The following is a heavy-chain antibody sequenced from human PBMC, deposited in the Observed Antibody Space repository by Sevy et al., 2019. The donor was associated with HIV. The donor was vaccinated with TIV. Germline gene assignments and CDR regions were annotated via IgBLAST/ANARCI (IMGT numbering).Heavy chain of an antibody. D-gene: IGHD3-10*01. V-gene: IGHV3-23*01. CDR3: AKDREVRGVIIFYFDY. CDR1: GFTFSSYA. CDR2: ISGSGGST. J-gene: IGHJ4*02. Sequence: GGSLRLSCAASGFTFSSYAMSWVRQAPGKGLEWVSAISGSGGSTYYADSVKGRFTISRNNSKNTLFLQMNSLRAEDTVVYYCAKDREVRGVIIFYFDYWGQGTLVTVSS.